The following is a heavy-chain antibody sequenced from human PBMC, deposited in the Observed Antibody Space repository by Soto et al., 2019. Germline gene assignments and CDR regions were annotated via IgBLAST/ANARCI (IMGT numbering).Heavy chain of an antibody. V-gene: IGHV3-11*01. D-gene: IGHD3-22*01. CDR1: GFTFSDYY. J-gene: IGHJ4*02. Sequence: PGGSLRLSCAASGFTFSDYYMSWIRQAPGKGLEWVSYISSSGSTIYYADSVKGRFTISRDNAKNSLYLQMNSLRAEDTAVYYYARVWHYYDSSRPFDYWGQGTLVTVSS. CDR2: ISSSGSTI. CDR3: ARVWHYYDSSRPFDY.